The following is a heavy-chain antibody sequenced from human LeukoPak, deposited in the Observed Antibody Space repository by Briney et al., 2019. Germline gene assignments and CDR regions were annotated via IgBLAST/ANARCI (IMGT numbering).Heavy chain of an antibody. Sequence: GGSLRLSCAAAGFTFSNTWMTWVRQAPGKGLEWVGRIKSKADGGITEYAAPVKGRFTISRDDSKNTLYLQLNSLKTEDTAVYYCTRDGSGSSYWYFDLWGRGTLVTVSS. CDR3: TRDGSGSSYWYFDL. J-gene: IGHJ2*01. CDR1: GFTFSNTW. D-gene: IGHD3-10*01. CDR2: IKSKADGGIT. V-gene: IGHV3-15*05.